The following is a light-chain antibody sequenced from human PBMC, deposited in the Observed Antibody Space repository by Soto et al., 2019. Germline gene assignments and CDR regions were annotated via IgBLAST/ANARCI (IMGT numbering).Light chain of an antibody. CDR1: QSVTKNN. CDR2: DAS. CDR3: QQRSNWPPKIT. Sequence: EIVLTQSPGTLSLSPGERATLSCRASQSVTKNNLNWYQQKPGQAPRLLIHDASNRATGIPARFSGSGSGADFTLTISSLEPEDFAVYYCQQRSNWPPKITFGQGTRLEIK. J-gene: IGKJ5*01. V-gene: IGKV3-11*01.